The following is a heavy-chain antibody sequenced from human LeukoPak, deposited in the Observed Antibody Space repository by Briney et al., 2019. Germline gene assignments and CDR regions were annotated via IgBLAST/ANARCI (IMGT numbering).Heavy chain of an antibody. J-gene: IGHJ4*02. CDR2: ISYDGSNK. D-gene: IGHD2-8*02. Sequence: GRSLRLSCAASGFTFSAYVMHWVRQAPGKGLEWVAVISYDGSNKNYADSVKGRFTISRDNSKNTLYLQMNSLRAEDTAVYFCARARGGRTYSETGGYPVFDNWGQGTLVTVSS. CDR3: ARARGGRTYSETGGYPVFDN. CDR1: GFTFSAYV. V-gene: IGHV3-30*03.